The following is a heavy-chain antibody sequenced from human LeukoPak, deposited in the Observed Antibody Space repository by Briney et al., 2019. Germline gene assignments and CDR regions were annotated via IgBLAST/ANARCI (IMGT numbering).Heavy chain of an antibody. CDR3: ASSLSGSSWYVRWFDP. V-gene: IGHV7-4-1*02. CDR1: GYTFTSYA. Sequence: ASVKVSCKASGYTFTSYAMNWVRQAPGQGLEWMGWINTNTGNPTYAQGFTGRFVFSLDTSVSTAYLQISSLKAEDTAVYYCASSLSGSSWYVRWFDPWGQGTLVTVSS. CDR2: INTNTGNP. D-gene: IGHD6-13*01. J-gene: IGHJ5*02.